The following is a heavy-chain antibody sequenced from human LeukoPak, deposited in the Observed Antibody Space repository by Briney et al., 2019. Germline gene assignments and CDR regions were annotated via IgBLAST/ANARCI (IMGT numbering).Heavy chain of an antibody. J-gene: IGHJ4*02. V-gene: IGHV3-21*01. D-gene: IGHD1-26*01. CDR2: ISSLSNYI. CDR1: GFTFNYYS. CDR3: ARVGN. Sequence: GGSLRLSCAASGFTFNYYSMNWVRQAPGKGLEWISSISSLSNYIYYADSVKGRFTISRDNAKNSLYLQMNSLRAEDTAVYYCARVGNWGQGTLVTVSS.